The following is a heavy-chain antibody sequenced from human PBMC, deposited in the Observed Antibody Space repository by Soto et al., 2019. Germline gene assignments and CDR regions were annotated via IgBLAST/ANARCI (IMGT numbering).Heavy chain of an antibody. V-gene: IGHV4-4*02. CDR1: GGSIISSHW. J-gene: IGHJ4*02. CDR2: IYHSGST. D-gene: IGHD3-16*01. Sequence: QVQLQESGPGLVKPSGTLSLSCAVSGGSIISSHWWTWVRQPPGKGLEWIGEIYHSGSTNYNPSLKGRVTISVDPSRTPFPLNLSLGSAPGTAVYYCASSGGGEDYWGQGILVTVSS. CDR3: ASSGGGEDY.